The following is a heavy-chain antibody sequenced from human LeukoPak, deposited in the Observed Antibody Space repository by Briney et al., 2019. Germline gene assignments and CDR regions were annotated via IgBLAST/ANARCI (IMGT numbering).Heavy chain of an antibody. CDR2: IYTSGST. D-gene: IGHD6-13*01. Sequence: SGTLSLTCTGSGGSLSSYYWSWLRQPAAKGLAWIGRIYTSGSTNYNPSLTSRGTISVDTSKNQFSLKLCSVTAADTAVYYCAREGRRIAAAGTLSYYYYYYYMDVGGEGTTVTISS. CDR1: GGSLSSYY. J-gene: IGHJ6*03. V-gene: IGHV4-4*07. CDR3: AREGRRIAAAGTLSYYYYYYYMDV.